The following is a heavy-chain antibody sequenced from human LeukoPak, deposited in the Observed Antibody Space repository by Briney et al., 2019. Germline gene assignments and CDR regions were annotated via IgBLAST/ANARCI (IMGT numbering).Heavy chain of an antibody. D-gene: IGHD3-3*01. CDR3: ARGRLPYYDFWSGYYDY. V-gene: IGHV1-69*04. CDR1: GGTFSSYA. Sequence: SVKVSCKASGGTFSSYAISWVRQAPGQGLEWMGRIIPILGIANYAQKFQGRVTITADKSTSTAYMELSSLRSEDTAVYYCARGRLPYYDFWSGYYDYWGRGTLVTVSS. CDR2: IIPILGIA. J-gene: IGHJ4*02.